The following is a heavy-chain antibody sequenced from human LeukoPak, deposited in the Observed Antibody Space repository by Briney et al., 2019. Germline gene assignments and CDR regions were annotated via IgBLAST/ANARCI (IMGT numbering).Heavy chain of an antibody. CDR1: GYTLTELS. D-gene: IGHD6-13*01. J-gene: IGHJ4*02. CDR3: ARGSSSWYADY. CDR2: INTNSGGT. V-gene: IGHV1-2*04. Sequence: ASVKVSCKVSGYTLTELSMHWVRQAPGQGLEWMGWINTNSGGTNYAQKFQGWVIMTRDTSISTAYMELSRLRSDDTAVYYCARGSSSWYADYWGQGTLVTVSS.